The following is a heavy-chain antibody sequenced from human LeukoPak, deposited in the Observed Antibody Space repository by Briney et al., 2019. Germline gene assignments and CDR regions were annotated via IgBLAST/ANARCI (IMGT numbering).Heavy chain of an antibody. Sequence: QAGGSLRLSCAASGFTFSSYWMNWVRQAPGKGLVWVSRINHDESSISYADSVKGRFTISRDNAKNTLYLQMNSLRAEDTAVYYCASTVPYYGSTWRYDFWGQGTLVTVSS. CDR2: INHDESSI. J-gene: IGHJ4*02. V-gene: IGHV3-74*01. CDR3: ASTVPYYGSTWRYDF. CDR1: GFTFSSYW. D-gene: IGHD2-21*01.